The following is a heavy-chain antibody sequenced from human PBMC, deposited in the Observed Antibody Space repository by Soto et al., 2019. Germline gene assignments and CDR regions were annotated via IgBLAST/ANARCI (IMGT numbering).Heavy chain of an antibody. D-gene: IGHD2-21*01. CDR1: GFTFSSYA. V-gene: IGHV3-23*01. J-gene: IGHJ3*02. Sequence: LSLTCAASGFTFSSYAMSWVRQAPGKGLEWVSAISGSGGSTYYADSVKGRFTISRDNSKNTLYLQMNSLRAEDTAVYYCAKVNGPSYSDIWGQGTMVTVSS. CDR3: AKVNGPSYSDI. CDR2: ISGSGGST.